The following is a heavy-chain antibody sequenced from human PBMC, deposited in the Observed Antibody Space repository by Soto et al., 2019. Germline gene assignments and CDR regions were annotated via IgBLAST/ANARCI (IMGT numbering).Heavy chain of an antibody. CDR1: DGSISGHC. Sequence: SVPLSLTCTVSDGSISGHCGRCIRQKTGKGLEWIGYIYYSGSTNYNPSLKSRVTISVDTSKNQFSLKLSSVTAADTAVYYCARLGGYGTHYYYYYMDVWGKGTTVTVSS. CDR2: IYYSGST. D-gene: IGHD5-12*01. V-gene: IGHV4-59*08. CDR3: ARLGGYGTHYYYYYMDV. J-gene: IGHJ6*03.